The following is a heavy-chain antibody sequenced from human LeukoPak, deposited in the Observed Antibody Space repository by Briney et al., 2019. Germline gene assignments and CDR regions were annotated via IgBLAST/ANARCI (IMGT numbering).Heavy chain of an antibody. J-gene: IGHJ4*02. CDR2: IYYSGST. V-gene: IGHV4-30-4*08. CDR3: ARVGDCSSTSCSN. D-gene: IGHD2-2*01. Sequence: SETLSLTCTVSGGSISSGDYYWSWLRQPPGKGLEWIGYIYYSGSTYYNPSLKSRVTISVDTSKNQFSLKLSSVTAADTAVYYCARVGDCSSTSCSNWGQGTLVTVSS. CDR1: GGSISSGDYY.